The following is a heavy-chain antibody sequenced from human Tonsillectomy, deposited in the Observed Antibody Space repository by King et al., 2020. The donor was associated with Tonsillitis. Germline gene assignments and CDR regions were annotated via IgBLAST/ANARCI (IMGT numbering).Heavy chain of an antibody. D-gene: IGHD5-18*01. V-gene: IGHV4-61*02. CDR1: GGSISSGSYY. CDR3: ARGENSSGFWFDP. Sequence: VPLQESGPGLVKPSQTLSLTCTVSGGSISSGSYYWSWIRQPAGKGLEWIGGFYASGSTNYNPSLKSRVTISVDTSKNQFSLKLSSVTAADTAVYYCARGENSSGFWFDPWGQGTLVTVSS. J-gene: IGHJ5*02. CDR2: FYASGST.